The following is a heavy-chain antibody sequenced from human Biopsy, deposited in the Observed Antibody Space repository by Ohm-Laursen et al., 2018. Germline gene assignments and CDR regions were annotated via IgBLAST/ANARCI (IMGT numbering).Heavy chain of an antibody. Sequence: SVKVSCKTSTGTFDSYGVTWVRQAPGQGLEWMGRIIPTLRTTTYAPKFQGRVTFTADKSSSTAYLELSSLTSEDTAMFYCAREAIGYQLPCDDWGQGTLVTVSS. V-gene: IGHV1-69*04. D-gene: IGHD2-15*01. J-gene: IGHJ4*02. CDR1: TGTFDSYG. CDR3: AREAIGYQLPCDD. CDR2: IIPTLRTT.